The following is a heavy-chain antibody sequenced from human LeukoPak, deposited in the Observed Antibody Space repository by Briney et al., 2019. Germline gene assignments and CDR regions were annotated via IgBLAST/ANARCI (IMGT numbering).Heavy chain of an antibody. D-gene: IGHD2-8*01. CDR3: TTDKNGPEWFLH. Sequence: GGSLRLSCAAAAFTFNDAWMSWVRQAPGKGLEWVGRIKSKTDGGTTDYAAPVKGRFTISRDDSKNTLSLQMNSLKTEDTAVYYCTTDKNGPEWFLHWGQGTLVTVSS. J-gene: IGHJ1*01. V-gene: IGHV3-15*01. CDR1: AFTFNDAW. CDR2: IKSKTDGGTT.